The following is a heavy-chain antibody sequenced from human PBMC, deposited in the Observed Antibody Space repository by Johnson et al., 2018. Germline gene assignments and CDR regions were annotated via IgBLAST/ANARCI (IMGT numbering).Heavy chain of an antibody. CDR2: IRSRAFGGTT. V-gene: IGHV3-49*05. D-gene: IGHD1-26*01. J-gene: IGHJ4*02. CDR1: DFPFSDYA. Sequence: VQLVESGGGLVKPGRSLRLSCTGSDFPFSDYALIWLRQAPGKGLEWVGSIRSRAFGGTTEYGASVRGRFTISRDDSKSTAYLQMNSLETEDTAVYYCTREAEGTDGPGRAVDYWGQGTLVTVSS. CDR3: TREAEGTDGPGRAVDY.